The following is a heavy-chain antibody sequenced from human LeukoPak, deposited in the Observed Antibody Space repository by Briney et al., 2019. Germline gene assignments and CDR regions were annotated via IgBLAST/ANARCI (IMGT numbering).Heavy chain of an antibody. D-gene: IGHD6-13*01. CDR2: IYYSGST. J-gene: IGHJ6*03. CDR3: ARAYSSSWYRYYYYMDV. V-gene: IGHV4-59*01. CDR1: GGSISSYY. Sequence: SETLSLTCTVSGGSISSYYWSWIRQPPGKGLEWIGYIYYSGSTNYNPSLKSRVTISVDTSKNQFSLKLSSVTAADTAVYYCARAYSSSWYRYYYYMDVWGKGTTVTVSS.